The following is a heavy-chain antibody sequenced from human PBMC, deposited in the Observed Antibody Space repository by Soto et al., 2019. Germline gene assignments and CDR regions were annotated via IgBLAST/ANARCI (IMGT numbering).Heavy chain of an antibody. J-gene: IGHJ6*02. CDR2: ISAYNGNT. CDR3: AREPQPYYYGMDV. Sequence: ASAKLSCEDSGYTFTIYGIIWVRQETGQGLEWMGWISAYNGNTNYAQKLQGRVTMTTDTSTSTAYMELRSLRSDDTAVYYCAREPQPYYYGMDVCGQGPSVSVSS. CDR1: GYTFTIYG. V-gene: IGHV1-18*01.